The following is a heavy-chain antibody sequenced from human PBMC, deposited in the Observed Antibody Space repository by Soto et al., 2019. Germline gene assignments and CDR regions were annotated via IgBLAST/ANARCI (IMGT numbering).Heavy chain of an antibody. CDR1: GYTFTSYG. CDR3: ARVWYGDYKPDANYYYYGMDV. CDR2: ISAYNGNT. J-gene: IGHJ6*02. D-gene: IGHD4-17*01. Sequence: VASVKVSCKASGYTFTSYGISWVRQAPGQGLEWMGWISAYNGNTNYAQKLQGRVTMTTDTSTSTAYMELRSLRSDDTAVYYCARVWYGDYKPDANYYYYGMDVWGQGTTVTVSS. V-gene: IGHV1-18*01.